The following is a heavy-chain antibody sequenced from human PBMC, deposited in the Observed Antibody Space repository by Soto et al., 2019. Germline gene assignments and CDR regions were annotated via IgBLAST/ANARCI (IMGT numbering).Heavy chain of an antibody. Sequence: QVQLVQSGAEVKKPGASVKVSCKASGITSTTYAIHWVRQVPGQGLEWMGWINTGNGNTRYSQRFLGRVSLTTDTSASTASMDLSSLTSEATSVYYCARAIRGYVTWGQGTLITVSS. CDR2: INTGNGNT. CDR3: ARAIRGYVT. V-gene: IGHV1-3*04. J-gene: IGHJ5*02. D-gene: IGHD3-16*01. CDR1: GITSTTYA.